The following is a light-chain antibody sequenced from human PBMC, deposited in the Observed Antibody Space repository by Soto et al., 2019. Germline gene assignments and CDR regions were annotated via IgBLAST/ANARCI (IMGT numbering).Light chain of an antibody. CDR1: QTISSW. V-gene: IGKV1-5*03. Sequence: DIQLTPSLATRVGTVGDRVTSTCRGSQTISSWLAWYQQKPGKAPKLLIYKASTLKSGVPSRFSGSGSGTEFTLTISSLQPDDFATYYCQHYNSYSEAFGQGTKVDIK. CDR2: KAS. J-gene: IGKJ1*01. CDR3: QHYNSYSEA.